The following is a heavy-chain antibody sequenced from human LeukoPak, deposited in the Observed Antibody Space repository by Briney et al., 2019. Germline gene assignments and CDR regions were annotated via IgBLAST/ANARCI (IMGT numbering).Heavy chain of an antibody. Sequence: PSETLSLTCTVSGYSISSGYYWSWIRQPPGKGLEWIGEINHSGSTNYNPSLKSRVTISVDTSKNQFSLKLSSVTAADTAVYYCARGRFVVVVAATLYFDYWGQGTLVTVSS. V-gene: IGHV4-38-2*02. CDR3: ARGRFVVVVAATLYFDY. D-gene: IGHD2-15*01. CDR2: INHSGST. CDR1: GYSISSGYY. J-gene: IGHJ4*02.